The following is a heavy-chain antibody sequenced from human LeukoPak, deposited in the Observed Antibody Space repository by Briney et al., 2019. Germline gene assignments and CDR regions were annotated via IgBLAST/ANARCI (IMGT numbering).Heavy chain of an antibody. CDR3: ANSRYSGSYYASPIDY. Sequence: GGSLRLSCAASGFTFSSYAMSWVRQAPGKGLEWASAISGSGGSTYYADSVKGRFTISRDNSKNTLYLQMNSLRAEDTAVYYCANSRYSGSYYASPIDYWGQGTLVTVSS. CDR1: GFTFSSYA. J-gene: IGHJ4*02. D-gene: IGHD1-26*01. V-gene: IGHV3-23*01. CDR2: ISGSGGST.